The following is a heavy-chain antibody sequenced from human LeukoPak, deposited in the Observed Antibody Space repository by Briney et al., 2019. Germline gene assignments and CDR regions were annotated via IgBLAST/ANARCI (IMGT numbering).Heavy chain of an antibody. CDR3: ARAHEGYGSGSYYTFDY. Sequence: SETLSPTCAVSGGSISSSNWWSWVRQPPGKGLEWIGEIYHSGSTNYNPSLKSRVTISVDKSKNQFSLKLSSVTAADTAVYYCARAHEGYGSGSYYTFDYWGQGTLVTVSS. CDR2: IYHSGST. J-gene: IGHJ4*02. V-gene: IGHV4-4*02. CDR1: GGSISSSNW. D-gene: IGHD3-10*01.